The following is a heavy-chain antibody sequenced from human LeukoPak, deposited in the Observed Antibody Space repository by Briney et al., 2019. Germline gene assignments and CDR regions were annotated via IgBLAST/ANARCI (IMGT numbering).Heavy chain of an antibody. Sequence: GGSLRLSCAASGFTFRRSRMSWVRQAPGKGLEWVSNIKQDGSERYYVDSVKGRFTISRDNAKNSLYLQMKSLRAEDTAVYFCARLKVTTEYYYNTDVWGQGTTVTVSS. CDR2: IKQDGSER. J-gene: IGHJ6*02. CDR3: ARLKVTTEYYYNTDV. V-gene: IGHV3-7*04. D-gene: IGHD1-14*01. CDR1: GFTFRRSR.